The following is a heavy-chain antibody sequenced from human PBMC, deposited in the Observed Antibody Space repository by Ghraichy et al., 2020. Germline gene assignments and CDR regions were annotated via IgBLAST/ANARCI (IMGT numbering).Heavy chain of an antibody. CDR1: GFTLGSYG. Sequence: GESLRLSCAASGFTLGSYGMHWVRQTPGEGLEWVTFISYDGSTENYVDSVKGRFTVSRDNSKNTLYLQMNNVRGDDTAIYYCARGAVPGYSSSSAPFFWGQGTLVTVSS. CDR2: ISYDGSTE. V-gene: IGHV3-30*03. CDR3: ARGAVPGYSSSSAPFF. J-gene: IGHJ4*02. D-gene: IGHD6-6*01.